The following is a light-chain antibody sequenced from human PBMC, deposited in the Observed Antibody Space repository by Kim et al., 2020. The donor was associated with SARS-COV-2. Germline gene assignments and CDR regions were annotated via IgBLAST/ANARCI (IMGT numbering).Light chain of an antibody. CDR1: QSITKY. J-gene: IGKJ1*01. Sequence: DIQMTQSPSSLSASVGDRVTITCRASQSITKYLNWYQQKQGKAPKLLIFDASRLKDGVPSRFTGSGSGTDFTLTISGLQPEDFGTYYCQQSSNLPPTFGQGTKVEIK. V-gene: IGKV1-39*01. CDR2: DAS. CDR3: QQSSNLPPT.